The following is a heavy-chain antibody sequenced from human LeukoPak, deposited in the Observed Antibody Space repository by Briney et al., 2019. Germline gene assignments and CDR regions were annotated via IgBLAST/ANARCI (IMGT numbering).Heavy chain of an antibody. CDR2: IWYDGSNK. Sequence: PGGSLRLSCAASGFTFSSYGMHWVRQAPGKGLEWVAVIWYDGSNKYYADSVKGRFTISRDNSKNTLYLQMNSLRAEDTAVYYCAKEMRYSNYDLWGQGTLVTVSS. J-gene: IGHJ4*02. CDR3: AKEMRYSNYDL. V-gene: IGHV3-33*06. CDR1: GFTFSSYG. D-gene: IGHD4-11*01.